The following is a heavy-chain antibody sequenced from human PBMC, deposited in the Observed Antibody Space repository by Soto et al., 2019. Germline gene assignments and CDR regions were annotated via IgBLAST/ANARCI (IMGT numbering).Heavy chain of an antibody. Sequence: GGSLRLSCAASGFTFDDYATHWVRQAPGKGLEWVSGISWNSGSIGYADSVKGRFTISRDNAKNSLYLQMNSLRAEDTALYYCAKDLGYCSSTSCSGGAFDIWGQGTMVTVPS. CDR3: AKDLGYCSSTSCSGGAFDI. J-gene: IGHJ3*02. V-gene: IGHV3-9*01. D-gene: IGHD2-2*01. CDR1: GFTFDDYA. CDR2: ISWNSGSI.